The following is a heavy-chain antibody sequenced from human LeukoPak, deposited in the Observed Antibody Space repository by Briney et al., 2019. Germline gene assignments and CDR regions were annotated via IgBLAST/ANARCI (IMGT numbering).Heavy chain of an antibody. Sequence: SVKVSCKASGGTFGSYTISWVRQAPGQGLEWMGRIIPILGIANYAQKFQGRVTITADKSTSTAYMELSSLRSEDTAVYYCASTIYCSSTSCTRGSYWFDPWGQGTLVTVSS. CDR3: ASTIYCSSTSCTRGSYWFDP. V-gene: IGHV1-69*02. D-gene: IGHD2-2*01. CDR1: GGTFGSYT. J-gene: IGHJ5*02. CDR2: IIPILGIA.